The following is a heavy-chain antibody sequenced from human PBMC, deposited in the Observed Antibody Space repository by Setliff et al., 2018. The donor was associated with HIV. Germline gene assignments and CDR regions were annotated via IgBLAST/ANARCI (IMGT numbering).Heavy chain of an antibody. J-gene: IGHJ4*02. Sequence: ASVKVSCKTSGYPFDSYGISWVRQAPGQGLEWMGWISAYIGDTKYAQRFQGRVTMTTDPSTPTAYMELRCLKSEDTAVYYCARAVGGSNYFDYSGYQDFWGQGTRVTVSS. CDR2: ISAYIGDT. V-gene: IGHV1-18*01. CDR3: ARAVGGSNYFDYSGYQDF. D-gene: IGHD3-22*01. CDR1: GYPFDSYG.